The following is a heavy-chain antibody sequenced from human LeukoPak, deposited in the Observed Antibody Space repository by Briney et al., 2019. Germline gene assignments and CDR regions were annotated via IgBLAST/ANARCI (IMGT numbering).Heavy chain of an antibody. CDR1: RFTFSNYV. Sequence: PGGSLRLSCAASRFTFSNYVMTWVRQAPGKGLEWVSLISGSGGETHYADSVKGRFTISRDNAKNSLYLQMNSLRAEDTAVYYCARDGAAAGTFDYWGQGTLVTVSS. J-gene: IGHJ4*02. V-gene: IGHV3-21*01. CDR3: ARDGAAAGTFDY. D-gene: IGHD6-13*01. CDR2: ISGSGGET.